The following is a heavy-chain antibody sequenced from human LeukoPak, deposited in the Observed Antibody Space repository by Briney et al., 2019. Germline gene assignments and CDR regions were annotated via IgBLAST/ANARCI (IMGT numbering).Heavy chain of an antibody. CDR2: ISSSSSTI. Sequence: PGGSLRLSCAASGFTFSSYSMNWVRQAPGKGLEWVSYISSSSSTIYYADSVKGRFTISRDNAKNSLHLQMNSLRAEDTAVYYCARDLWFGELLFPDYYFDYWGQGTLVTVSS. CDR1: GFTFSSYS. V-gene: IGHV3-48*01. CDR3: ARDLWFGELLFPDYYFDY. J-gene: IGHJ4*02. D-gene: IGHD3-10*01.